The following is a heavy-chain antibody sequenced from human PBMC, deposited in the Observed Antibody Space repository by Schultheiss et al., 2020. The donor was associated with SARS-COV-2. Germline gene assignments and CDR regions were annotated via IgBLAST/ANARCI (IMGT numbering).Heavy chain of an antibody. D-gene: IGHD2-8*02. J-gene: IGHJ4*02. CDR2: IYSGGST. V-gene: IGHV3-53*01. CDR1: GVTFGDYN. CDR3: AKDLLWWSAIDY. Sequence: GGSLRLSCTASGVTFGDYNVNWVRQAPGKGLEWVSVIYSGGSTYYADSVKGRFTISRDNSKNTLYLQMNSLRAEDTAIYYCAKDLLWWSAIDYWGQGTLVTVSS.